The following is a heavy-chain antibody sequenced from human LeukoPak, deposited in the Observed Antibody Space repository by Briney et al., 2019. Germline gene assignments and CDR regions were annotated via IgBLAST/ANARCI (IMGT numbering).Heavy chain of an antibody. CDR1: GYTFTSYG. V-gene: IGHV1-18*01. D-gene: IGHD3-22*01. CDR2: ISAYNGNT. CDR3: AREVEYYDSSGYSTTAPFFDY. J-gene: IGHJ4*02. Sequence: ASVKVSCKASGYTFTSYGISWVRQAPGQGLEWMGWISAYNGNTNYAQKLQGRVTMTTDTSTSTAYMELRSLRSDDTAVYYCAREVEYYDSSGYSTTAPFFDYWGQGTLVTVSS.